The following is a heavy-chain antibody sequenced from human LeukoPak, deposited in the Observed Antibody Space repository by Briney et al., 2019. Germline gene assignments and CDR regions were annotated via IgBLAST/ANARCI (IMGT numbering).Heavy chain of an antibody. CDR3: AKGSAQYYFEY. J-gene: IGHJ4*02. CDR1: GFTFSNYA. V-gene: IGHV3-23*01. Sequence: PGGSLRLSCVASGFTFSNYAMYWVRQAPGKGLEWVSAISTSGGDTFYPDSMRGRFTISRDNSKNTLYLQMNSLRAEDTAVYFCAKGSAQYYFEYWGQGTPVTVSS. CDR2: ISTSGGDT.